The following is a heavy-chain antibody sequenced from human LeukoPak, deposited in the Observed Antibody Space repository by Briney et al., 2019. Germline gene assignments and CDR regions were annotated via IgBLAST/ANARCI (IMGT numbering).Heavy chain of an antibody. CDR1: GGSISSYY. V-gene: IGHV4-59*08. CDR3: ARHGSIAAGRDWYFDH. CDR2: MYYSGST. Sequence: PSETLSLTCTVSGGSISSYYWSWIRQPPGKGLEWIGCMYYSGSTNYNPSLKSRVTISVDTSKNQFSLKLSSVTAADTAVYYCARHGSIAAGRDWYFDHWGRGTLVTVSS. J-gene: IGHJ2*01. D-gene: IGHD6-13*01.